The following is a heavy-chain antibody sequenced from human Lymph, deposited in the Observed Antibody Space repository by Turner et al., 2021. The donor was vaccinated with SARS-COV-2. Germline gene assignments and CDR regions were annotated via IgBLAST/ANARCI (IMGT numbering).Heavy chain of an antibody. CDR3: ARETVNNWVDP. J-gene: IGHJ5*02. V-gene: IGHV4-59*01. CDR1: GGSMNSNY. CDR2: IYYRGST. D-gene: IGHD2-21*02. Sequence: QVQLPESGPRLVKPLETLSLTCTVSGGSMNSNYWSWIRQPPGKRLGWIGYIYYRGSTNYNPTLGSRVTISVDTSRNQFSLNLTSVTAADTAIYYCARETVNNWVDPWGQGTLVTVSS.